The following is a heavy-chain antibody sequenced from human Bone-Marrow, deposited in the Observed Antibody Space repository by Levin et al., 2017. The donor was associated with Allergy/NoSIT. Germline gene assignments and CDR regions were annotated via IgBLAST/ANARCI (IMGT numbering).Heavy chain of an antibody. CDR2: ISADNIKT. CDR1: GFTFSNSP. Sequence: ASVKVSCAASGFTFSNSPMSWVRQAPGKGLEWVSAISADNIKTYYADSLKGRFTISRDNSRNTLYLQMNSLRAEDTALYYCTRNRGVTTPDYWGQGTLVTVSS. V-gene: IGHV3-23*01. J-gene: IGHJ4*02. CDR3: TRNRGVTTPDY. D-gene: IGHD4-17*01.